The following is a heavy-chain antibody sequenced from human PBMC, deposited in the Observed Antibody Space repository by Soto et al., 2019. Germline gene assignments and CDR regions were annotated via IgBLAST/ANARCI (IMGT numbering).Heavy chain of an antibody. CDR3: ARHRFTGFRYYMDV. J-gene: IGHJ6*03. D-gene: IGHD3-16*02. CDR2: IYYSGST. Sequence: SETLSLTCTVSGGSISSYYWSWIRQPPWRGLEWIGYIYYSGSTNYNPSLKSRVTISVDTSKNQFSLKLSSVTAADTAVYYCARHRFTGFRYYMDVWGKGTTVTVSS. V-gene: IGHV4-59*08. CDR1: GGSISSYY.